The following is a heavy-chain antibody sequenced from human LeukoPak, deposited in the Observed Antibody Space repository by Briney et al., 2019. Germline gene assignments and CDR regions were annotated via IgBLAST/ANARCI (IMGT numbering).Heavy chain of an antibody. CDR2: INPSGGST. CDR3: ARALGYCSGGSCYSMDNWFDP. D-gene: IGHD2-15*01. Sequence: EASVKVSCKASGYTFTSYYMHWVRQAPGQGLEWMGIINPSGGSTSYAQKFQGRVTMTRDMSTSTVYMELSSLRSEDTAVYYCARALGYCSGGSCYSMDNWFDPWGQGTLVTVSS. J-gene: IGHJ5*02. V-gene: IGHV1-46*01. CDR1: GYTFTSYY.